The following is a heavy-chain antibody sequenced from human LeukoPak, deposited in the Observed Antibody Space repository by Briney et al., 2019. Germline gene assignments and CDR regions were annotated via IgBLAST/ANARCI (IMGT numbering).Heavy chain of an antibody. D-gene: IGHD2-2*02. CDR2: IYHNGDT. Sequence: SETLSLTCIVSGGSIISGDYYWSWIRQPPGKGLEWIGYIYHNGDTYYNPSLKGRVSISVDTSKNQFSLRLSSVTAADTAVYYCARAGVVPAAINRAFDIWGQGPVVTVSS. J-gene: IGHJ3*02. CDR3: ARAGVVPAAINRAFDI. V-gene: IGHV4-30-4*08. CDR1: GGSIISGDYY.